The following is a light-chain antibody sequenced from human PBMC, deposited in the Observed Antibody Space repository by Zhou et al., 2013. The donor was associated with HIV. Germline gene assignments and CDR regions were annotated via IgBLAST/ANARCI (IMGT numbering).Light chain of an antibody. CDR1: QSISNW. J-gene: IGKJ2*03. Sequence: DIQMTQSPSTLSASVGDRVTITCRASQSISNWLAWYQQKPGKAPKLLIYKASSLESGVPSRFSGSGSGTEFTLTISSLQPDDFATYYCQQYQGLPYSFGQGTNLEFK. V-gene: IGKV1-5*03. CDR3: QQYQGLPYS. CDR2: KAS.